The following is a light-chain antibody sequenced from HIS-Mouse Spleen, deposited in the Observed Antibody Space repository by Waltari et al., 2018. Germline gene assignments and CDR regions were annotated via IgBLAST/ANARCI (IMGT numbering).Light chain of an antibody. J-gene: IGKJ2*01. CDR2: GAS. CDR1: QSVSSSY. V-gene: IGKV3-20*01. CDR3: QQYGSSPYT. Sequence: IVLTQSPGTLSLSPVERSTLSCSASQSVSSSYLAWYQQKPGQAPRLLIYGASSRATGIPDRFSGSGSGTDFTLTISRLEPEDFAVYYCQQYGSSPYTFGQGTKLEIK.